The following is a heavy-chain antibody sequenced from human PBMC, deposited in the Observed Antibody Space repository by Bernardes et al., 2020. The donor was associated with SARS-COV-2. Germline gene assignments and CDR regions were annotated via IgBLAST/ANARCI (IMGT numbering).Heavy chain of an antibody. CDR1: GFTFTTDW. Sequence: VEPLFLSCAASGFTFTTDWMHWVRQAPGQGLAWVARMNWDGTTIDHAESVRGRFSISRDNVKNILYLQMHSLRDDDTAQYFCVRDMYGKNDYWGQGTLVTVSS. CDR3: VRDMYGKNDY. V-gene: IGHV3-74*01. CDR2: MNWDGTTI. J-gene: IGHJ4*02. D-gene: IGHD3-10*02.